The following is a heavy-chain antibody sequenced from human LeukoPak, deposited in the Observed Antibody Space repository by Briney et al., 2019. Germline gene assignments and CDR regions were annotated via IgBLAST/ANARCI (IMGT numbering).Heavy chain of an antibody. CDR1: GGSVSSYEYY. V-gene: IGHV4-39*01. Sequence: SETLSLTCTVSGGSVSSYEYYCGWIRQPPGKGLEWIGNTYYTGSTYYNPSLRSRVTMSVDTSKNQFSLKMSSVTAADTAVYYCARLSKGRYFDYIFDHWGQGTVVTVSS. CDR3: ARLSKGRYFDYIFDH. J-gene: IGHJ4*02. CDR2: TYYTGST. D-gene: IGHD3-9*01.